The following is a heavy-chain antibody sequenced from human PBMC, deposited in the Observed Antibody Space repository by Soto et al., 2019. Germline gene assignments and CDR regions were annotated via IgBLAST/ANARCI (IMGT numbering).Heavy chain of an antibody. CDR1: GFTFISSF. Sequence: GGSLRLSWVASGFTFISSFMRWIRQAPGKGLEWVANINQDGGVTYYVDSVECRFTISRDNTKGSLYLQMYGLRGEDTAISYCAGYCRGSGRYFFDYWGKGTLVTVSS. CDR2: INQDGGVT. D-gene: IGHD6-19*01. V-gene: IGHV3-7*03. CDR3: AGYCRGSGRYFFDY. J-gene: IGHJ4*02.